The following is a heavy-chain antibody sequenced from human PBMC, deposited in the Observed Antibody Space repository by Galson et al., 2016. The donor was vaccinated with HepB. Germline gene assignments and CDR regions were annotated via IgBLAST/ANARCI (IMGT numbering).Heavy chain of an antibody. CDR1: GYTFTNFA. J-gene: IGHJ6*02. CDR3: ARAPILVGATHYYYHGLDV. CDR2: INAGNGNT. D-gene: IGHD1-26*01. V-gene: IGHV1-3*01. Sequence: SVKVSCKASGYTFTNFAMHWVRQAPGQRLEWMGGINAGNGNTKYSQNLQGRVTITRDTAARTGYMELSSLRSENTAVYYCARAPILVGATHYYYHGLDVWGQGTTVTVSS.